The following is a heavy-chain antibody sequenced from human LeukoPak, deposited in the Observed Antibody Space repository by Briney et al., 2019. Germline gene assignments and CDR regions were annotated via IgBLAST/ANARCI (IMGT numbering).Heavy chain of an antibody. D-gene: IGHD3-22*01. CDR2: IYSGGST. Sequence: GGSLRLSCAVSGITLRNSWMHWVRQAPGKGLEWVSVIYSGGSTYYADSVKGRFTISRDNSKNTLYLQMNSLRAEDTAVYYCARGPYDNSGYRFDYWGQGTLVTVSS. V-gene: IGHV3-66*01. CDR1: GITLRNSW. CDR3: ARGPYDNSGYRFDY. J-gene: IGHJ4*02.